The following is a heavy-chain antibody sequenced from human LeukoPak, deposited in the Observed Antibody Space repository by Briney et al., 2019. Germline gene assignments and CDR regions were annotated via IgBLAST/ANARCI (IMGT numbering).Heavy chain of an antibody. V-gene: IGHV1-18*01. J-gene: IGHJ5*02. D-gene: IGHD3-22*01. CDR1: GYTFTSYG. Sequence: WASVKVSCTASGYTFTSYGISWVRQAPGQGLEWMGWISAYNGNTNYAQKLQGRVTMTTDTSTSTAYMELRSLRSDDTAVYYCARARHYYDSSGYSRNWFDPWGQGTLVTVSS. CDR2: ISAYNGNT. CDR3: ARARHYYDSSGYSRNWFDP.